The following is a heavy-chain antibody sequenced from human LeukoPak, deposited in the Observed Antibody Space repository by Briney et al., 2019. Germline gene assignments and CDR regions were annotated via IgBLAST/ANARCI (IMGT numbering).Heavy chain of an antibody. CDR2: ISAYNGNT. V-gene: IGHV1-18*01. Sequence: ASVTVSCKASGYTFTSYGISWVRQAPGQGLEWMGWISAYNGNTNYAQKFQGRVTMTRDTSTSTVYMELSSLRSEDTAVYYCARVGHPGAFDIWGQGTMVTVSS. CDR1: GYTFTSYG. D-gene: IGHD3-10*01. J-gene: IGHJ3*02. CDR3: ARVGHPGAFDI.